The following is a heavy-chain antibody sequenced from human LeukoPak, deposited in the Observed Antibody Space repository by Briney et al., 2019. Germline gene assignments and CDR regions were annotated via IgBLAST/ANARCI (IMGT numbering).Heavy chain of an antibody. Sequence: GGSLRLXCAASGFTFDDCGMSWVRQAPGKGLEWVSGINWNGGSTGYADSVKGRFTISRDNAKNSLYLQMNSLRAEDTALYYCARAYDSSGNLQGHAFDIWGQGTMVTVSS. CDR2: INWNGGST. CDR3: ARAYDSSGNLQGHAFDI. J-gene: IGHJ3*02. V-gene: IGHV3-20*04. CDR1: GFTFDDCG. D-gene: IGHD3-22*01.